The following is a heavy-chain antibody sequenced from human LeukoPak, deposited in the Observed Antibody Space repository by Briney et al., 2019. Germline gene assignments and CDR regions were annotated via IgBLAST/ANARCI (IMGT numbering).Heavy chain of an antibody. CDR2: INPNSGGT. J-gene: IGHJ4*02. CDR3: ARVKGGGRCSGGSCYPHY. CDR1: GYTFTGYY. Sequence: ASVKVSCKASGYTFTGYYMHWVRQAPGQGLEWMGWINPNSGGTNYAQKFQGRVTMTRDTSISTAYMELSRLRSDDTAVYYCARVKGGGRCSGGSCYPHYWGQGTLVTVSS. V-gene: IGHV1-2*02. D-gene: IGHD2-15*01.